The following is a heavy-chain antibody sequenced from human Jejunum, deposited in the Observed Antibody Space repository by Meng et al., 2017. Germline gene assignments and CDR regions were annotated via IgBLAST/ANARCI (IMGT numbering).Heavy chain of an antibody. D-gene: IGHD5-12*01. Sequence: EVQLVESGGGLVKPGGSLRLSCAASGFTFSDSTMAWVRQVPGKGLDWVSSISTAGNYIYYAGSLKGRSTISRDNAKNSLYLEMNTLTAEDTAVYYCVRNSGWFDFWGQGALVTVSS. J-gene: IGHJ4*02. CDR2: ISTAGNYI. V-gene: IGHV3-21*01. CDR3: VRNSGWFDF. CDR1: GFTFSDST.